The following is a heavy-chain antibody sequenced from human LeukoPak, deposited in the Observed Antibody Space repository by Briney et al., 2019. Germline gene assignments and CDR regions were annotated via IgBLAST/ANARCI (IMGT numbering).Heavy chain of an antibody. CDR3: ARYGSGSYYRYYFDY. V-gene: IGHV4-59*01. CDR1: GGSISSYY. Sequence: SETLSLTCTVSGGSISSYYWSWIRQPPGKGLEWIGYIYYSGSTNYNPSLKNRVTISVDTSKNQFSLKLSSVTAADTAVYYCARYGSGSYYRYYFDYWGQGTLVTVSS. CDR2: IYYSGST. D-gene: IGHD3-10*01. J-gene: IGHJ4*02.